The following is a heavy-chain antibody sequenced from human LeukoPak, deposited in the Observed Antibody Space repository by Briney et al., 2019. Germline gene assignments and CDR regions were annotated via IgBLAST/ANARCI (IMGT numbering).Heavy chain of an antibody. D-gene: IGHD1-26*01. Sequence: GSLRLFCAASGFTFNYYNMNWVRQAPGKALEWVSSVTSSGAYIFYADSVRGRFTISRDNAKDSLYLQMNSLGPEDTAVYYCARDPYSGNYGNYYYYYMDVWGKGTTVTISS. CDR3: ARDPYSGNYGNYYYYYMDV. V-gene: IGHV3-21*01. CDR2: VTSSGAYI. J-gene: IGHJ6*03. CDR1: GFTFNYYN.